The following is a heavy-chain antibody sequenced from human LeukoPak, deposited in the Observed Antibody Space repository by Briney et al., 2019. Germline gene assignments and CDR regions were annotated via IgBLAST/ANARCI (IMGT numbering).Heavy chain of an antibody. Sequence: GGSLRLSCAASGFTFSSYAMGWVRQAPGKGLEWVSAISGSGGSTYYADSVKGRFTISRDNSKNTLYLQMNSLRAEDTAVYYCARSDPPASSIGGRLFDYWGQGTLVTVTS. J-gene: IGHJ4*02. CDR1: GFTFSSYA. D-gene: IGHD3-10*01. V-gene: IGHV3-23*01. CDR2: ISGSGGST. CDR3: ARSDPPASSIGGRLFDY.